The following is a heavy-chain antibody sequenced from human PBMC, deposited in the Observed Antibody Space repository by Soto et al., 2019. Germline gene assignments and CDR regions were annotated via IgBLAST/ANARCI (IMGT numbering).Heavy chain of an antibody. D-gene: IGHD2-21*02. CDR2: IHDSGST. J-gene: IGHJ6*02. CDR3: AREGYYARVTATPGGMDV. V-gene: IGHV4-61*08. CDR1: GASVRSGGYY. Sequence: SETLSLTCPVSGASVRSGGYYWSWIRQPPGKGLEWIGYIHDSGSTHYNPSLKSRVTISVDTSKNQFSLKLNSVTAADTAVYYCAREGYYARVTATPGGMDVWGQGTTVTVSS.